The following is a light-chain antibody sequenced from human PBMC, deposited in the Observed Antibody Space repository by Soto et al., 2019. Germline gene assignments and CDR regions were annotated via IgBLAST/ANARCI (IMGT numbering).Light chain of an antibody. CDR3: QQYNNWPRT. Sequence: EVVMTQSPATLSVSPGETATLSCRTSQSVSSNLAWYQQKPGQSPRLLIYGASTRATGIPARFSGSGSGTDFTLTISRLQSEDFAVYYCQQYNNWPRTFGQGTKVEIK. CDR1: QSVSSN. J-gene: IGKJ1*01. V-gene: IGKV3-15*01. CDR2: GAS.